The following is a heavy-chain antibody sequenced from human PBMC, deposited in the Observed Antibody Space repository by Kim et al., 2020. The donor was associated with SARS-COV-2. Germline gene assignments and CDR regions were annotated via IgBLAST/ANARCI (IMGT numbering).Heavy chain of an antibody. Sequence: ASVKVSCKASGYTFTSYGISWVRQAPGQGLEWMGWISAYNGNTNYAQKLQGRVTMTTDTSTSTAYMELRSLRSDDTAVYYCARDRLRYSSSWYWFDPWGQGTLVTVSS. CDR2: ISAYNGNT. CDR1: GYTFTSYG. CDR3: ARDRLRYSSSWYWFDP. V-gene: IGHV1-18*01. D-gene: IGHD6-13*01. J-gene: IGHJ5*02.